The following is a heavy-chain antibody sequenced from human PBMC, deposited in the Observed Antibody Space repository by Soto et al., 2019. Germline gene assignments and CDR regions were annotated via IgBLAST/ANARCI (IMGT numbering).Heavy chain of an antibody. J-gene: IGHJ3*01. CDR3: ARDNRRKYYDILTGPDAFDF. V-gene: IGHV1-18*04. Sequence: GASVKVSCKASGYTFPSYGISWVRQAPGQGLEWMGWSSAYNGNTNYAQKLQGRVTMATDTPTSTAYMELRSLRSDDTGVDYCARDNRRKYYDILTGPDAFDFWGQRSMVTGSS. CDR1: GYTFPSYG. D-gene: IGHD3-9*01. CDR2: SSAYNGNT.